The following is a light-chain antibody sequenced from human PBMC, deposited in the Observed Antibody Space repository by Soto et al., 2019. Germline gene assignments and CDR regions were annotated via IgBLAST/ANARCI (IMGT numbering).Light chain of an antibody. CDR1: QSVYNS. V-gene: IGKV3-15*01. CDR2: GAS. Sequence: ETELTQSPATLSVSPGERATLSGRARQSVYNSLAWYQERPGQAPRLLIYGASTRATGIPARFSGSGSGTEFTLTISSLQSEDSAIYYCQQYNNWPTFGQGTKVEIK. J-gene: IGKJ1*01. CDR3: QQYNNWPT.